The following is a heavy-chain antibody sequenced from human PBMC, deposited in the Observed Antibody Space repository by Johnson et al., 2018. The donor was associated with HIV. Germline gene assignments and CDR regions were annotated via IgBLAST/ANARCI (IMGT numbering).Heavy chain of an antibody. D-gene: IGHD6-19*01. CDR3: AKEEGSSGWFDAFDI. J-gene: IGHJ3*02. CDR1: GFTFDDYA. CDR2: ISWDGGST. Sequence: EVHLVESGGGLVQPGGFLRLSCAASGFTFDDYAMHWVRQAPGKGLEWVSLISWDGGSTYYADSVKGRFTISRDNSKNSLYLQMNSLRAEDTALYYCAKEEGSSGWFDAFDIWGQGTMVTVSS. V-gene: IGHV3-43D*03.